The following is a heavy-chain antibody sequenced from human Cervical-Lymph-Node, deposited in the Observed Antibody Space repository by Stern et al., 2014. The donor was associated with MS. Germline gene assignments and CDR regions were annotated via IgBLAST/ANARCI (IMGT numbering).Heavy chain of an antibody. V-gene: IGHV1-8*01. CDR2: MNPNSGAA. CDR1: GYPFTSYD. J-gene: IGHJ4*02. CDR3: ARGFCNSDSCNNCY. D-gene: IGHD2/OR15-2a*01. Sequence: VQLVESGAEVKKPGAAVKVSCKASGYPFTSYDINWVRQATGQGLEWMGWMNPNSGAAGYTQKFRGRVTMTRDTSIDTAYMELSSLTSEDTAMYYCARGFCNSDSCNNCYWGQGTLVTVSS.